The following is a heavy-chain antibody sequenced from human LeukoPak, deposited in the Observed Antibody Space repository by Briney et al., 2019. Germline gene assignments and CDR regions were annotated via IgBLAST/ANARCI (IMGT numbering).Heavy chain of an antibody. D-gene: IGHD3-9*01. V-gene: IGHV3-30*18. CDR2: MSYDGTNK. J-gene: IGHJ4*02. CDR1: GFTFSSYG. CDR3: AKDVERLDYFDY. Sequence: QPGRSLRLSCAASGFTFSSYGMHWVRQAPGKGLEWVAVMSYDGTNKYYADSVKGRFTISRDNSKNTLYLQMNSLRAEDTAVYYCAKDVERLDYFDYWGQGTPVTVSS.